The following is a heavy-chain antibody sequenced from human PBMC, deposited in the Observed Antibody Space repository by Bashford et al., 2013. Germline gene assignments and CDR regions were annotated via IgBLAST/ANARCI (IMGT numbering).Heavy chain of an antibody. CDR3: AQQQLANWFDP. D-gene: IGHD6-13*01. CDR1: GFTFSSYW. CDR2: INSDGSST. Sequence: GGSLRLSCAASGFTFSSYWMHWVRQAPGKGLVWVSRINSDGSSTSYADSVKGRFTISRDNAKNTLYLQMNSLRAEDTAVYYCAQQQLANWFDPWGQGTLVTVSS. J-gene: IGHJ5*02. V-gene: IGHV3-74*01.